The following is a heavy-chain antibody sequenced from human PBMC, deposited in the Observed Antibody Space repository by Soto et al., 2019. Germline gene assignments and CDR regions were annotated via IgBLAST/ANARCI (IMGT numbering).Heavy chain of an antibody. Sequence: HPGGSLRLSCAASGFTFSSYAMSWVRQAPGKGLEWVSTISGSGGSTYYADSVKGRFTISRDNSKNTLYLQMNSLRAEDTAVYYCAKDLRPLSRGYHSLVWGQGTLVTVSS. D-gene: IGHD5-12*01. J-gene: IGHJ4*02. CDR1: GFTFSSYA. CDR3: AKDLRPLSRGYHSLV. V-gene: IGHV3-23*01. CDR2: ISGSGGST.